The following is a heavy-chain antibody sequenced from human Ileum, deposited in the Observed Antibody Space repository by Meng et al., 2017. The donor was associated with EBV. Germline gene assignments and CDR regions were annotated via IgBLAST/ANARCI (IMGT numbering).Heavy chain of an antibody. CDR3: ARDPSNSAGRRTYFNY. Sequence: QVQLVQSGAEMKKPCASVKVSCNTSGYIFSTHAISGLRQAPGQGLEWMGWISTYNGDTNYEQKLQDRVTITTDTSTSTAYMELRSLRSDDTAMYYCARDPSNSAGRRTYFNYWGQGTLVTVSS. V-gene: IGHV1-18*01. CDR2: ISTYNGDT. D-gene: IGHD3-10*01. J-gene: IGHJ4*02. CDR1: GYIFSTHA.